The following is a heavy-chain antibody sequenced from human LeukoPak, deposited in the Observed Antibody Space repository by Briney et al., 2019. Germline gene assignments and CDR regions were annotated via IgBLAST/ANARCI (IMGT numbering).Heavy chain of an antibody. Sequence: GASLRLSCAASGFTVSSNYMSWVRQAPGKGLEWVSVIYSGGSTYYADSVKGRFTISRDNSKNTLYLQMNSLRAEDTAVYYCASILAPGIAVAGTYYYGMDVWGQGTTVTVSS. V-gene: IGHV3-53*01. J-gene: IGHJ6*02. CDR2: IYSGGST. D-gene: IGHD6-19*01. CDR3: ASILAPGIAVAGTYYYGMDV. CDR1: GFTVSSNY.